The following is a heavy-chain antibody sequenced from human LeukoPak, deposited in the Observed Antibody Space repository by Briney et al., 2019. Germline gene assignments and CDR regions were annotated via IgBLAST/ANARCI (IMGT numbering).Heavy chain of an antibody. Sequence: GGSLRLSCAASGFTFSSYAMSWVRQAPGKGLEWVSAISGSGGNTYYADSVQGRSTISRDNSKNTLYLQMNSLRAEDTAVYYCAKDSMIVVVYYFDYWGQGTLVTVSS. D-gene: IGHD3-22*01. V-gene: IGHV3-23*01. CDR1: GFTFSSYA. J-gene: IGHJ4*02. CDR2: ISGSGGNT. CDR3: AKDSMIVVVYYFDY.